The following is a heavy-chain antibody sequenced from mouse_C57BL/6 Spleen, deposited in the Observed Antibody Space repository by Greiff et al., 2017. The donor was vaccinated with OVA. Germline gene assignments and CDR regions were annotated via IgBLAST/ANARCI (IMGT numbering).Heavy chain of an antibody. D-gene: IGHD2-2*01. V-gene: IGHV1-69*01. Sequence: QVQLQQPGAELVMPGASVKLSCKASGYTFTSYWMHWVKQRPGQGLEWIGEIDPSDSYTNYNQKFKGKSTLTVDKSSSTAYMQLSSLTSEDSAVYYCARWLSYFDYWGQGTTLTVSS. CDR2: IDPSDSYT. CDR3: ARWLSYFDY. J-gene: IGHJ2*01. CDR1: GYTFTSYW.